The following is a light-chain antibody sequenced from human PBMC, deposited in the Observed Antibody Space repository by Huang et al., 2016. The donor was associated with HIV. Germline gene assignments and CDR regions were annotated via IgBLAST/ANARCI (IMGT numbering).Light chain of an antibody. CDR1: QSVTNNY. CDR3: HQYGSSPLT. V-gene: IGKV3D-20*01. J-gene: IGKJ4*01. Sequence: EIVLTQSPATLSLSPGERATLPCGASQSVTNNYFAWYQQKPGLAPRLLIYDSSTRAPGIPDRFSGSGSGTDFTLTINRLEPEDFALDYCHQYGSSPLTFGGGTKVEIK. CDR2: DSS.